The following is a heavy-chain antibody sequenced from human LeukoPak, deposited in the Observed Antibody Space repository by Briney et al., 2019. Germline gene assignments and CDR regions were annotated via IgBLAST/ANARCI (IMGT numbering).Heavy chain of an antibody. CDR1: GYTFTSYD. V-gene: IGHV1-8*01. J-gene: IGHJ4*02. CDR3: ARTDYCSSTSCLNDFDY. Sequence: GASVKVSRKASGYTFTSYDINWVRQATGQGLEWMGWMNPNSGNTGYAQKFQGRVTMTRNTSISTAYMELSSLRSEDTAVYYCARTDYCSSTSCLNDFDYWGQGTLVTVSS. CDR2: MNPNSGNT. D-gene: IGHD2-2*01.